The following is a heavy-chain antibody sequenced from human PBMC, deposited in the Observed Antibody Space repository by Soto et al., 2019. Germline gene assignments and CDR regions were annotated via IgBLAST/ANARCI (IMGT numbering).Heavy chain of an antibody. J-gene: IGHJ4*02. CDR1: GFTFSSYA. CDR3: AKVLIPYYDFWSGYYAY. D-gene: IGHD3-3*01. V-gene: IGHV3-23*01. Sequence: GGSLRLSCAASGFTFSSYAMSWVRQAPGKGLEWVSAISGSGGSTYYADSVKGRFTISRDNSKNTLYLQMNSLRAEDTAVYYCAKVLIPYYDFWSGYYAYWGQGTLVTVSS. CDR2: ISGSGGST.